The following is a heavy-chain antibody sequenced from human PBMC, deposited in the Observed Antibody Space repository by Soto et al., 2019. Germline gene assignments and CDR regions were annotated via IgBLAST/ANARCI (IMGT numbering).Heavy chain of an antibody. V-gene: IGHV3-30*18. CDR2: ISYDGSNK. CDR3: AKLWDIVVVITTYDAFDI. J-gene: IGHJ3*02. D-gene: IGHD3-22*01. CDR1: GFTFSSYG. Sequence: GGSLRLSCAASGFTFSSYGMHWVRQAPGKVLEWVAVISYDGSNKYYADSVKGRFTISRDNSKNTLYLQMNSLRAEDTAVYDCAKLWDIVVVITTYDAFDIWGQGTTVTV.